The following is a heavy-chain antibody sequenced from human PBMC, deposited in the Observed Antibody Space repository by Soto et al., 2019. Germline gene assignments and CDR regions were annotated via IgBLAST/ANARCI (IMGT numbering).Heavy chain of an antibody. CDR2: ISDSGST. CDR3: ARDNGVGP. Sequence: QVQLQESGPGLVKPSQTLSLPCTVSGGSISSGDYYWSWIRQPPGKGLEWIGYISDSGSTYYNSSLQSRVNITLDTSKNQFPLKLTSVTAADTAVYYCARDNGVGPWGQGTLVTVSS. D-gene: IGHD2-8*01. CDR1: GGSISSGDYY. V-gene: IGHV4-30-4*01. J-gene: IGHJ5*02.